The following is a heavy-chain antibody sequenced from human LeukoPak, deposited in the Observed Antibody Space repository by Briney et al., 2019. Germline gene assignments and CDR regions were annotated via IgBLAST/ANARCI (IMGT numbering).Heavy chain of an antibody. D-gene: IGHD3-10*01. J-gene: IGHJ4*02. CDR2: IYNSGST. CDR3: ARAIWYGSGTTAFDY. CDR1: GGSISSYY. V-gene: IGHV4-4*07. Sequence: SETLSLTCTVSGGSISSYYWSWIRQPAGKGLEWIGRIYNSGSTNYNTNYNSSLTSRVTMSVDTSKNQFSLKLNSVSAADTAVYFCARAIWYGSGTTAFDYWGQGTLVTV.